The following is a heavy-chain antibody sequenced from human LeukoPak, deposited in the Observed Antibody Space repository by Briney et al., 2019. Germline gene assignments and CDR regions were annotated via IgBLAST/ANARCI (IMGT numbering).Heavy chain of an antibody. CDR2: VSGSAHEI. D-gene: IGHD5-18*01. CDR1: GFTFSDYA. J-gene: IGHJ4*02. V-gene: IGHV3-23*01. CDR3: AGRPTGYSSGYVY. Sequence: PGGSLRLSCAASGFTFSDYAMSWVRQAPEKGLDWVSVVSGSAHEIRYADSVKGRFTISRDNSENTVYLQMSNLRAEDTALYYCAGRPTGYSSGYVYWGQGALVTVSS.